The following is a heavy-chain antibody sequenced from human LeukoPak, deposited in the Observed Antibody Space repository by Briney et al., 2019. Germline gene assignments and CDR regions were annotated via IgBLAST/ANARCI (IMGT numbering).Heavy chain of an antibody. Sequence: SVKVSCKASGGTFSSYAISWVRQAPGQGLEWMGRIIPILGIANYAQKFQGRVTITADKSTSTAYMELSSLRSEDTAVYYCASPNFSEKHYDSSGYYRPFDYWGQGTLVTVSS. CDR2: IIPILGIA. J-gene: IGHJ4*02. CDR1: GGTFSSYA. D-gene: IGHD3-22*01. CDR3: ASPNFSEKHYDSSGYYRPFDY. V-gene: IGHV1-69*04.